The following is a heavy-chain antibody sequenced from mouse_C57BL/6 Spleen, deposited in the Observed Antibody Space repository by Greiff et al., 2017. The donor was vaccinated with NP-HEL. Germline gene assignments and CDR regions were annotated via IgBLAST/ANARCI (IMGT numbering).Heavy chain of an antibody. V-gene: IGHV1-64*01. CDR1: GYTFTSYW. D-gene: IGHD2-4*01. CDR2: IHPNSGST. Sequence: QVQLQQPGAELVKPGASVKLSCKASGYTFTSYWMHWVKQRPGQGLEWIGMIHPNSGSTNYNEKFKSKATLTVDKSSSTAYMQLSSLTSEDSAVYYCARKDDYDAGGFADWGQGTLVTVSA. CDR3: ARKDDYDAGGFAD. J-gene: IGHJ3*01.